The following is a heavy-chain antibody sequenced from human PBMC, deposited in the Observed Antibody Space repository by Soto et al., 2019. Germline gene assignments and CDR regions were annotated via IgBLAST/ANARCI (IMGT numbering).Heavy chain of an antibody. Sequence: QVQLVQSGAEVKKPGSSVKVSCKASGGTFSSYAISWLRQAPGQGLEWMGGIIPIFGTANYAQKFQGRVTITADQSTSTVYMELSSLRSEDTAVYYCARSYYYIVTVYFSGCDYFDYWGQGTLVTVSS. D-gene: IGHD3-9*01. CDR2: IIPIFGTA. CDR1: GGTFSSYA. J-gene: IGHJ4*02. CDR3: ARSYYYIVTVYFSGCDYFDY. V-gene: IGHV1-69*01.